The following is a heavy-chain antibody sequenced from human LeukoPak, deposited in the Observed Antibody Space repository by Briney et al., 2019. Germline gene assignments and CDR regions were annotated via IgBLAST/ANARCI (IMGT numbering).Heavy chain of an antibody. Sequence: SGGSLRLSCAASGFTFSRYTMGWVRQAPGKGLEWVSSITSSSAYIHYADSMKGRFTISRDDAKSSLHLQMNSLRAEDTAVYYCARYRWEPGNWFDSWGQGILVTVSS. D-gene: IGHD1-26*01. J-gene: IGHJ5*01. V-gene: IGHV3-21*01. CDR3: ARYRWEPGNWFDS. CDR1: GFTFSRYT. CDR2: ITSSSAYI.